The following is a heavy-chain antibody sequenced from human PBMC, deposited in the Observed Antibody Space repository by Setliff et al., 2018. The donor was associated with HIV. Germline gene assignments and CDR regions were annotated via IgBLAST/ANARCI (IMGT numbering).Heavy chain of an antibody. CDR2: IYYSGST. CDR1: GDSLSSDYYY. V-gene: IGHV4-31*03. CDR3: ARDNPHFGVASSYYYGMDV. D-gene: IGHD3-3*01. J-gene: IGHJ6*02. Sequence: SETLSLTCTVSGDSLSSDYYYWTWIRQHPEKGLEWIGYIYYSGSTLYNPSLRSRLSMSVDTSKNQFSLKLTSVTAADTAVYYCARDNPHFGVASSYYYGMDVWGQGTTVTVSS.